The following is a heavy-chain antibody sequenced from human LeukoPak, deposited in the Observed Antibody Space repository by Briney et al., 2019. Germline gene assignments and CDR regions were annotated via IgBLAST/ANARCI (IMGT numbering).Heavy chain of an antibody. Sequence: ASVTVSCKTSGGSFSNYAITWVRQAPGQGLEWMGRIIPMRDITNYAQNFQDRVTITADKSTTTVYMEVNSLISEDMAVYFCARGPYYGTYYFDSWGQGTLVTVSS. CDR2: IIPMRDIT. CDR1: GGSFSNYA. J-gene: IGHJ4*02. D-gene: IGHD3-10*01. CDR3: ARGPYYGTYYFDS. V-gene: IGHV1-69*04.